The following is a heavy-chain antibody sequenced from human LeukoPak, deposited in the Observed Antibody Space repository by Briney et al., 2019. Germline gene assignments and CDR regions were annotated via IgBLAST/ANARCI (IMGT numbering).Heavy chain of an antibody. Sequence: GGFLRLSCAVSGFTVSNNYMSWVRQAPGKGLEWVSHIYSGGDTYHADSVKGRFTISRDHSKNTVYLQMNNLRVEDTAVYYCARDTGLWWGQGTLVTVSS. V-gene: IGHV3-53*01. CDR1: GFTVSNNY. CDR2: IYSGGDT. CDR3: ARDTGLW. J-gene: IGHJ4*02. D-gene: IGHD2-21*01.